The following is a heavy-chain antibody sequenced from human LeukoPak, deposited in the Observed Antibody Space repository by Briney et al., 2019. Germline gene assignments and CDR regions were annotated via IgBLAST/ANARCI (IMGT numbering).Heavy chain of an antibody. CDR1: GYTFTGYY. J-gene: IGHJ3*02. CDR2: INPNSGGT. Sequence: ASVKVSCKASGYTFTGYYMHWVRQAPGQGLEWMGWINPNSGGTNYAQKFQGRVTITADESTSTAYMELSSLRSEDTAVYYCARGAVPAANPPDAFDIWGQGTMVTASS. CDR3: ARGAVPAANPPDAFDI. D-gene: IGHD2-2*01. V-gene: IGHV1-2*02.